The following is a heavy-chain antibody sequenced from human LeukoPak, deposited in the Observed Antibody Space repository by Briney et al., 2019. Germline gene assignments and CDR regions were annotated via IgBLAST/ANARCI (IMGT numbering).Heavy chain of an antibody. Sequence: PSETLSLTCAVNGGSLSGYSWSWIRQSPGKGLEWIGEINYSGNTNYNPSLKSRVTISVDTSKNQFSLKLSSVTAADTAVYYCARSQYYYDSSGRAFDIWGQGTVVTVSS. D-gene: IGHD3-22*01. CDR3: ARSQYYYDSSGRAFDI. CDR2: INYSGNT. V-gene: IGHV4-34*01. J-gene: IGHJ3*02. CDR1: GGSLSGYS.